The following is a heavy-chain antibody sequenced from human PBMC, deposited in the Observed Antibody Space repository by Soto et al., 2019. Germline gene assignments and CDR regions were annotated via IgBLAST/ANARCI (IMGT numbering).Heavy chain of an antibody. CDR3: ARVRVVPAASLHYGMDV. J-gene: IGHJ6*02. CDR1: GGSISSYY. D-gene: IGHD2-2*01. Sequence: QVQLQESGPGLVKPSETLSLTCTVSGGSISSYYWSWIRQPPGKGLEWIGYIYYSGSTNYNPSLKSRVTISVXXSXNRXSLKLSSVTAADTAVYYCARVRVVPAASLHYGMDVWGQGTTVTVSS. V-gene: IGHV4-59*01. CDR2: IYYSGST.